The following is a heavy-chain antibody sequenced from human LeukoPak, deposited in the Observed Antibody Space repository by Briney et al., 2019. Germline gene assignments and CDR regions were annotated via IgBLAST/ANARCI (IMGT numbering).Heavy chain of an antibody. V-gene: IGHV4-59*01. J-gene: IGHJ3*02. CDR1: NGSISSYY. CDR3: ARDPYSSGLDAFDI. CDR2: IYNSGST. D-gene: IGHD6-19*01. Sequence: SETLSLTCTVSNGSISSYYWSWFRQPPGKGLEWIGYIYNSGSTNYNPSLKSRVTISVDTSKNQFSLRLSSVTAADTAVYYCARDPYSSGLDAFDIWGQGTMVTVSS.